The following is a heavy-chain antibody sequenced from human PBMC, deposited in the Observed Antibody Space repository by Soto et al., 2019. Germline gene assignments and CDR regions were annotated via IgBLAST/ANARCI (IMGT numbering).Heavy chain of an antibody. CDR1: GFTFSGYG. CDR3: AKDRSEARITMIVVVSYGMDV. Sequence: GGSLRLSCAASGFTFSGYGMHWVRQAPGKGLEWVAVISYDGSNKYYADSVKGRFTISRDNSKNTLYLQMNSLRAEDTAVYYCAKDRSEARITMIVVVSYGMDVWGQGTTVTVSS. V-gene: IGHV3-30*18. CDR2: ISYDGSNK. D-gene: IGHD3-22*01. J-gene: IGHJ6*02.